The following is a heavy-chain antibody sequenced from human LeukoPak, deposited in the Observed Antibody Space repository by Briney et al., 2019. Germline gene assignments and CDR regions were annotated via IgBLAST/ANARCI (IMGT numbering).Heavy chain of an antibody. D-gene: IGHD6-6*01. CDR1: GVSISSRSYY. J-gene: IGHJ4*02. V-gene: IGHV4-39*02. CDR2: ISYSGTP. Sequence: SETLSLTCSVSGVSISSRSYYWGWIRQPPGKGLEWIGSISYSGTPYYNPSLKSRLTISVDTSTNQFSLKLNSVTAADTAVYYCAREDSSSAHHDYWGQGTLVTVSS. CDR3: AREDSSSAHHDY.